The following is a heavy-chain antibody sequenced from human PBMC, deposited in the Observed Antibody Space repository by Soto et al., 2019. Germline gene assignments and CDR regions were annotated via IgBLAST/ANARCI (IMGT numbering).Heavy chain of an antibody. V-gene: IGHV3-23*01. CDR1: GFTFSSYA. CDR3: AQTKYYDILTGPPGGAFDI. D-gene: IGHD3-9*01. CDR2: ISGSGGST. J-gene: IGHJ3*02. Sequence: PGGSLRLSCAASGFTFSSYAMSWVRQAPGKGLEWVSAISGSGGSTYYADSVKGRFTISRDNSKNTLYLQMNSLRAEDAAVYYCAQTKYYDILTGPPGGAFDIWGQGTMVT.